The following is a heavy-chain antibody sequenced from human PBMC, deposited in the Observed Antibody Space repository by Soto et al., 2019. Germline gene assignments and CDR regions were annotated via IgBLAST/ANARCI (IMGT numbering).Heavy chain of an antibody. D-gene: IGHD3-16*01. CDR3: GSDCLGCGSGYSDY. CDR2: INQDGSQK. CDR1: EFTFSKYW. Sequence: GGSLRLSCAASEFTFSKYWMSWVRLAPGKGLEWVANINQDGSQKYYVESVTGRFTTSRDNAKNSLYLQMNSLRAEDTAVYYWGSDCLGCGSGYSDYRGKGTRVTVSS. V-gene: IGHV3-7*01. J-gene: IGHJ4*02.